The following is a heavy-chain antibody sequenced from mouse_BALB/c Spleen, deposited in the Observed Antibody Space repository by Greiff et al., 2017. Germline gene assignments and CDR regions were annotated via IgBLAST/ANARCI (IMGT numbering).Heavy chain of an antibody. Sequence: VKLVESGAELARPGASVKMSCKASGYTFTSYTMHWVKQRPGQGLEWIGYINPSSGYTNYNQKFKDKATLTADKSSSTAYMQLSSLTSEDSAVYYCARYPRGYQAWFAYWGQGTLVTVSA. D-gene: IGHD2-2*01. J-gene: IGHJ3*01. V-gene: IGHV1-4*01. CDR1: GYTFTSYT. CDR2: INPSSGYT. CDR3: ARYPRGYQAWFAY.